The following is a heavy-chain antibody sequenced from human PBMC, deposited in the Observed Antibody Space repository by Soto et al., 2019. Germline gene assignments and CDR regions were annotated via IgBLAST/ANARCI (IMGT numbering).Heavy chain of an antibody. J-gene: IGHJ4*02. D-gene: IGHD6-19*01. CDR1: GFTFSSYS. V-gene: IGHV3-21*01. CDR2: ISSSSSYI. CDR3: AIAVAGAVDH. Sequence: GGSLRLSCAASGFTFSSYSMNWVRQAPGKGLEWVSSISSSSSYIYYADSVKGRFTISRDNAKNSLYLQMNSLRAEDTAVYYCAIAVAGAVDHWGKGTLVTVPS.